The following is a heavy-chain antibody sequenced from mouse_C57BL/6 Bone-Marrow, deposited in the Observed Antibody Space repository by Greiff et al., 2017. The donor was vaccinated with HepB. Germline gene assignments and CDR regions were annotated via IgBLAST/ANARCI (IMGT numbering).Heavy chain of an antibody. Sequence: VHVKQSGAELVRPGASVKLSCTASGFNIKDDYMHWVKQRPEQGLEWIGWIDPENGDTEYASKFQGKATITADTSSNTAYLQLSSLTSEDTAVYYCTTDDGPFDYWGQGTTLTVSS. CDR1: GFNIKDDY. V-gene: IGHV14-4*01. J-gene: IGHJ2*01. D-gene: IGHD2-3*01. CDR2: IDPENGDT. CDR3: TTDDGPFDY.